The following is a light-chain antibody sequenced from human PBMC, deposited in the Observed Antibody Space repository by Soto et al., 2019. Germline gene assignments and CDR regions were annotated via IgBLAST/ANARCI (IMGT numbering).Light chain of an antibody. CDR3: TSWTTSTTMI. Sequence: QSALTQPASVSGSPGQSITISCTGTSSDIGAYNFVSWYQQHPGKAPKLMLYDVNIRPSGVSNRFSGSKSGNTASLTISGLHAEDEAAYYCTSWTTSTTMIFGGGTQLTVL. CDR2: DVN. CDR1: SSDIGAYNF. J-gene: IGLJ2*01. V-gene: IGLV2-14*03.